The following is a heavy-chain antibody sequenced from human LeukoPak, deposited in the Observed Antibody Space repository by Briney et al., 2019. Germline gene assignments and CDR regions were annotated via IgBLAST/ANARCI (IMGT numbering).Heavy chain of an antibody. CDR2: IIPIFGTA. D-gene: IGHD3-22*01. Sequence: SVKVSCKASGGTFSSYAISWVRQAPGQGLEWMGRIIPIFGTANYAQKFQSRVTITTDESTSTAYMELSSLRSEDTAVYYCARAMIAGLGWFDPWGQGTLVTVSS. CDR1: GGTFSSYA. J-gene: IGHJ5*02. V-gene: IGHV1-69*05. CDR3: ARAMIAGLGWFDP.